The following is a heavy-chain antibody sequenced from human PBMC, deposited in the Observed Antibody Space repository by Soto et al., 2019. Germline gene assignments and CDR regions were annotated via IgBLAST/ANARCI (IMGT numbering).Heavy chain of an antibody. CDR1: GYTFTSYG. CDR2: ISAYNGNT. J-gene: IGHJ3*02. V-gene: IGHV1-18*01. CDR3: ARVSPMGSQEEDAAFDI. D-gene: IGHD1-26*01. Sequence: GASVKVSCKASGYTFTSYGISWVRQAPGQGLEWMGWISAYNGNTNYAQKLQGRVTMTTDTSTSTAYMELRSLRSDDTAVYYCARVSPMGSQEEDAAFDIWGQGTMVTVSS.